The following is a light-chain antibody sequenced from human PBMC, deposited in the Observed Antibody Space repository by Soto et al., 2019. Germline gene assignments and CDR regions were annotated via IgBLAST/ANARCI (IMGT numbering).Light chain of an antibody. CDR1: QSVDNN. Sequence: VLLTQSPATLSLSPGERATLACRASQSVDNNLAWYQQRPGQAPRLVIYDAANRATGIAARFSGSGSGTDFTLTISSLEPEDFAVYYCQHRSNWPTFGQGTKLEFK. J-gene: IGKJ2*01. CDR2: DAA. V-gene: IGKV3-11*01. CDR3: QHRSNWPT.